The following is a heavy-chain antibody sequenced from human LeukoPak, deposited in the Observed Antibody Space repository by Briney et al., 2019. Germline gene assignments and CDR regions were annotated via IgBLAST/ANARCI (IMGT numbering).Heavy chain of an antibody. J-gene: IGHJ3*02. CDR2: IYTSGST. D-gene: IGHD5-24*01. CDR3: ARDPLMATIENAFDT. CDR1: GGSISSGSYY. V-gene: IGHV4-61*02. Sequence: PSQTLSLTCTVSGGSISSGSYYWSWIRQPAGKGLEWIGRIYTSGSTNYNPSLKSRVTISVDTSKNQFSLKLGSVTAADTAVYYCARDPLMATIENAFDTWGQGTMVTVSS.